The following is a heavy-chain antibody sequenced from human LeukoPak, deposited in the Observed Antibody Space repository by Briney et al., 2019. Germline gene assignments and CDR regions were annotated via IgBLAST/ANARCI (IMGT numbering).Heavy chain of an antibody. J-gene: IGHJ1*01. CDR1: GFTFSTYS. V-gene: IGHV3-48*02. Sequence: GGSLRLSCAVSGFTFSTYSMNWVRQAPGKGLEWVSYISSGSSTIYYADSVKGRFTISRDNAKNSLYLQMNSLRDEDTAVYYCAKDSDYYHSSGYYYAYFQHWGQGTPVTVSS. CDR2: ISSGSSTI. CDR3: AKDSDYYHSSGYYYAYFQH. D-gene: IGHD3-22*01.